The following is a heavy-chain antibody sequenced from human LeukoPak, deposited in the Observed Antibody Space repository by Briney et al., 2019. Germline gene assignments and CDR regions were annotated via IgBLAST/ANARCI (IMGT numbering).Heavy chain of an antibody. CDR2: INAGNGYT. D-gene: IGHD4-23*01. J-gene: IGHJ4*02. Sequence: ASVNVSCKASGYTFTSYAMHWVRQAPGQRLEWMGWINAGNGYTKYSQNFQGRVTITRDTSASTAYMELSSLRSEDTAVYYCARDIGKTFDYWGQGTLVTVSS. CDR1: GYTFTSYA. CDR3: ARDIGKTFDY. V-gene: IGHV1-3*01.